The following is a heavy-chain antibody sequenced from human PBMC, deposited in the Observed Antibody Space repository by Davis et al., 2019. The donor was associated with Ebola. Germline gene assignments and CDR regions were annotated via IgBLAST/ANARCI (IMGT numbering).Heavy chain of an antibody. J-gene: IGHJ6*02. CDR3: ARDGYYGSGSYLSPDYYYGMDV. CDR1: GFTFSSYA. V-gene: IGHV3-23*01. CDR2: ISSSGSTI. Sequence: GESLKISCAASGFTFSSYAMSWVRQAPGKGLEWVSAISSSGSTIYYADSVKGRFTISRDNSKNTLYLQMNSLRAEDTAVYYCARDGYYGSGSYLSPDYYYGMDVWGQGTTVTVSS. D-gene: IGHD3-10*01.